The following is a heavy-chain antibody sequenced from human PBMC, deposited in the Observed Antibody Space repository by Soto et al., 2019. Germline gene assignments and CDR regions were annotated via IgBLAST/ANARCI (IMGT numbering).Heavy chain of an antibody. CDR3: ARHSKKTGDFDYYYGMDV. CDR1: GGSMNPYY. V-gene: IGHV4-59*08. CDR2: IYYRGNT. Sequence: SETLSLTCTFSGGSMNPYYWRWIRQAPGKGLEWIANIYYRGNTNYDPSLESRVTISVDTSKNQFSLKLNSMTAADTAFYYCARHSKKTGDFDYYYGMDVWGQGTTVTVSS. D-gene: IGHD7-27*01. J-gene: IGHJ6*02.